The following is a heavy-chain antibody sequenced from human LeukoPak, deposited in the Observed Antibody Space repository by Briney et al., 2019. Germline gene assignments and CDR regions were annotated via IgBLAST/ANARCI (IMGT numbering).Heavy chain of an antibody. CDR1: EYSFPNYC. J-gene: IGHJ4*02. V-gene: IGHV5-51*01. CDR2: IYPDDSDT. CDR3: AIGRGGQQLGDY. D-gene: IGHD6-13*01. Sequence: GESLKISCKHSEYSFPNYCIGWVRQMPGKGLEWMGIIYPDDSDTRYSPSFQGQVTISADRSISTAYLQWSSLKASDSAMYYCAIGRGGQQLGDYWGQGTLVTVSS.